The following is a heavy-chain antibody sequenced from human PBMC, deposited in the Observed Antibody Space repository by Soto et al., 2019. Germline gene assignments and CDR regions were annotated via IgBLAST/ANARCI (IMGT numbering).Heavy chain of an antibody. CDR2: IYNTWST. J-gene: IGHJ4*02. Sequence: QVQLQESGPGLVKPSETLSLTCTVSGGSVNSGSYYWSWIRQPPGKGLEWIGYIYNTWSTNYNPFLKSRVTISLDTSKNQFSLKLTSVTAADTAVYYCARDHFDSSGYSTFFDYWGQGSLVTVSS. CDR3: ARDHFDSSGYSTFFDY. D-gene: IGHD3-22*01. V-gene: IGHV4-61*01. CDR1: GGSVNSGSYY.